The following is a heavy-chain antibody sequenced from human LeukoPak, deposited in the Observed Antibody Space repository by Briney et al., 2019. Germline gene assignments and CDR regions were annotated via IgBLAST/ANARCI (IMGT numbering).Heavy chain of an antibody. D-gene: IGHD2-2*01. Sequence: GRSLRLSCAASGFTFSNYNMNWVRQAPGKGLEWVSSISSGNIYYADSVKGRFTISRDNAKNSLYLQMNSLRAEDTAVYYCARFICSSTSCRPGWVGESDYWGQGTLVTVSS. CDR2: ISSGNI. J-gene: IGHJ4*02. CDR1: GFTFSNYN. V-gene: IGHV3-21*01. CDR3: ARFICSSTSCRPGWVGESDY.